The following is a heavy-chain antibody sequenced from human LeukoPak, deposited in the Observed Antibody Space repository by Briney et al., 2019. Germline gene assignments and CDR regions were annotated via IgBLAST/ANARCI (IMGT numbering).Heavy chain of an antibody. V-gene: IGHV3-53*01. D-gene: IGHD3-3*01. CDR3: ARTYYDFWSGIPYYFDY. J-gene: IGHJ4*02. CDR1: GFTFSSYA. CDR2: IYSGGST. Sequence: GGSLRLSCAASGFTFSSYAMSWVRQAPGKGLEWVSVIYSGGSTYYADSVKGRFTISRDNSKNTLYLQMNSLRAEDTAVYYCARTYYDFWSGIPYYFDYWGQGTLVTVSS.